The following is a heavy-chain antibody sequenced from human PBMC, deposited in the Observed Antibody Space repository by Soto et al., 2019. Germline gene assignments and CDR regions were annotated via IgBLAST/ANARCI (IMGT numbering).Heavy chain of an antibody. V-gene: IGHV1-46*01. D-gene: IGHD6-19*01. J-gene: IGHJ4*02. CDR2: INPSGGST. CDR1: GSTFPSYY. CDR3: ARDRSAAAQQWPVHYFDY. Sequence: ASVPVSCPASGSTFPSYYMHWVRQAPGQGLEWMGIINPSGGSTSYAQKFQGRVTMTRDTSTSTVYMELSSLRSEDTAVYYCARDRSAAAQQWPVHYFDYWGQGTLVTVSS.